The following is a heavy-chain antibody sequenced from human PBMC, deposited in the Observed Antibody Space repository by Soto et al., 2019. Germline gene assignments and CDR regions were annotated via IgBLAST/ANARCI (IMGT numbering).Heavy chain of an antibody. D-gene: IGHD6-13*01. Sequence: PGGSLRLSCAASGFTFSNSWMHWVRQAPGKGLEWVANIKQDGSEKYYVDSVKGRFTISRDNAKNSLYLQLNSLTTEDTAVYYCARGQPLRLMMIDYWGQGTLVTVSS. V-gene: IGHV3-7*01. CDR1: GFTFSNSW. CDR3: ARGQPLRLMMIDY. J-gene: IGHJ4*02. CDR2: IKQDGSEK.